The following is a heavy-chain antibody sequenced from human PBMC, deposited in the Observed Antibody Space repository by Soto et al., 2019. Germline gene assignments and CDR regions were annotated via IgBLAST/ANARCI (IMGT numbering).Heavy chain of an antibody. CDR3: ARGLILWFGELSRRGGYYYYMDV. D-gene: IGHD3-10*01. Sequence: QVQLQQWGAGLLKPSETLSLTCAVYGGSFSGYQWSWIRQTPGKGLGWIGEINDSGNINYNPSLKSRVTILIDTPKKQISLKLYSVTAADTAVYYCARGLILWFGELSRRGGYYYYMDVWGKGTTVTVSS. J-gene: IGHJ6*03. CDR2: INDSGNI. CDR1: GGSFSGYQ. V-gene: IGHV4-34*01.